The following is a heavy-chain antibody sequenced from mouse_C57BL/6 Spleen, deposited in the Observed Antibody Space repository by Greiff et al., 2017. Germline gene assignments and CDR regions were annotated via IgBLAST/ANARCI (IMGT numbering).Heavy chain of an antibody. Sequence: VKLQESGPELVKPGASVKISCKASGYAFSSSWMNWVKQRPGKGLEWIGRIYPGDGDTNYNGKFKGKATLTADKSSSTAYMQLSSLTSEDSAVYFCARDGYYVDYAMDYWGQGTSVTVSS. CDR1: GYAFSSSW. CDR2: IYPGDGDT. J-gene: IGHJ4*01. V-gene: IGHV1-82*01. D-gene: IGHD2-3*01. CDR3: ARDGYYVDYAMDY.